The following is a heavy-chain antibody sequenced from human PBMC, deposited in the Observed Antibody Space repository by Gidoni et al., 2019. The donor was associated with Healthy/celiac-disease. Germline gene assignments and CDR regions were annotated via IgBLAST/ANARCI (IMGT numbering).Heavy chain of an antibody. CDR1: GGSFSGYY. CDR2: INHSGST. D-gene: IGHD3-9*01. J-gene: IGHJ4*02. Sequence: QVQLQQWGAGLLQPSETLSLTCAVYGGSFSGYYWSWIRQPPGKGLEWIGEINHSGSTNYNPSLKSRVTISVDTSKNQFSLKLSSVTAADTAVYYCARGLLRYFDWFQPPAPLFDYWGQGTLVTVSS. V-gene: IGHV4-34*01. CDR3: ARGLLRYFDWFQPPAPLFDY.